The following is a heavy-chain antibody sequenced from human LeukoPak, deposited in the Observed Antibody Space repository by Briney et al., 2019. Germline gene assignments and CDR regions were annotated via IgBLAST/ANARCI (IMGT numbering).Heavy chain of an antibody. Sequence: SGPALVKPTQTLTLTCSFSGFSLSTSGMCVSWIRQPPGKALEWLARIDWDDDKYYRTSLKTRLTISKDTSKNQVVLAMTNMDPVDTATYYCARTYYYGSGSYYQGPYYFDYWGQGTLVTVSS. CDR3: ARTYYYGSGSYYQGPYYFDY. V-gene: IGHV2-70*11. D-gene: IGHD3-10*01. J-gene: IGHJ4*02. CDR2: IDWDDDK. CDR1: GFSLSTSGMC.